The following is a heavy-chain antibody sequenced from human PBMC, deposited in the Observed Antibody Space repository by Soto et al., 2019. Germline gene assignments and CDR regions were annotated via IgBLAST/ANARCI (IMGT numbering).Heavy chain of an antibody. J-gene: IGHJ4*02. CDR3: ARSLSTIGARPDY. CDR1: GYTFTGYY. D-gene: IGHD6-6*01. CDR2: INPNTGGT. Sequence: QVHLEQSGAEVVKPGASVTVSCEASGYTFTGYYIHWVRQAPGQGLEYMGWINPNTGGTKYAQRFHGRVTMTSDTYINTAYMELSWLTSDDTAVYFCARSLSTIGARPDYWGQGTLVTGSP. V-gene: IGHV1-2*02.